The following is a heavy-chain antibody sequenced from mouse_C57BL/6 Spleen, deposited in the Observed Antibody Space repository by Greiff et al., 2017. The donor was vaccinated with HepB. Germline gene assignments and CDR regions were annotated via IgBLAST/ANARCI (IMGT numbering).Heavy chain of an antibody. CDR2: ISSGGSYT. CDR3: ARHEYDYDEAPFAY. V-gene: IGHV5-6*02. CDR1: GFTFSSYG. J-gene: IGHJ3*01. D-gene: IGHD2-4*01. Sequence: DVKLVESGGDLVKPGGSLKLSCAASGFTFSSYGMSWVRQTPDKRLEWVATISSGGSYTYYPDSVKGRFTISRDNAKNTLYLQMSSLKSEDTAMYYGARHEYDYDEAPFAYWGQGTLVTVSA.